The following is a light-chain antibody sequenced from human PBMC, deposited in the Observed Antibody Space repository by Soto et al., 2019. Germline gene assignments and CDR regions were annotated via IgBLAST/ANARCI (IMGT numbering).Light chain of an antibody. CDR2: EVS. CDR3: SSYTSSNTWV. J-gene: IGLJ3*02. V-gene: IGLV2-14*01. Sequence: QSVLTQPASVSGSPGQSITISCTGTSSDVGDYNYVSWYQQHPGKAPKLMIYEVSNRPSGVSNRFSGSKSGNTASLTISGLQAEDEADYYCSSYTSSNTWVFSGGTKLTVL. CDR1: SSDVGDYNY.